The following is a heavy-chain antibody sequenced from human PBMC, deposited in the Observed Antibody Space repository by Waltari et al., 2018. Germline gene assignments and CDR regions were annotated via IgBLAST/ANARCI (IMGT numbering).Heavy chain of an antibody. J-gene: IGHJ6*02. V-gene: IGHV4-38-2*01. CDR2: IYHSGST. Sequence: QVQLQESGPGLVKPSETLSLTCAVSGYYISSGYYWGWIRQPPGKGMEWIGSIYHSGSTYYSPSLKSRVTISVDTSKSQFSLKLSSVTAADTAVYYCAGPYGDYGYYGMDVWGQGTTVTVSS. CDR3: AGPYGDYGYYGMDV. CDR1: GYYISSGYY. D-gene: IGHD4-17*01.